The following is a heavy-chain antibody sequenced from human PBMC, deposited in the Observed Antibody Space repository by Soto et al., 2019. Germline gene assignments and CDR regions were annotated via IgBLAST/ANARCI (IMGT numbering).Heavy chain of an antibody. CDR2: IIPIFGTA. J-gene: IGHJ6*02. D-gene: IGHD6-13*01. Sequence: SVKVSCKASGGTFSSYAISWVRQAPGQGLEWMGGIIPIFGTANYAQKFQGRVTITADEPTSTAYMELSSLRSEDTAVYYCARDEQQLPSGYYYYGMDVWGQGTTVTVSS. CDR1: GGTFSSYA. V-gene: IGHV1-69*13. CDR3: ARDEQQLPSGYYYYGMDV.